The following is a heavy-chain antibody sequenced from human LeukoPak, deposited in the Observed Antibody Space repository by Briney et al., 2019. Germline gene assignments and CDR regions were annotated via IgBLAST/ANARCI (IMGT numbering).Heavy chain of an antibody. CDR3: ARDLLVPAAMYGY. D-gene: IGHD2-2*01. Sequence: GGSLRLSCAVSGFTFSSYWMHWVRQAPGKGLVWVSRINSDGRRTTYAESVKGRFTISRDNAKNTLYLQMNSLRAEDTAVYYCARDLLVPAAMYGYWGQGTLVTVSS. CDR1: GFTFSSYW. J-gene: IGHJ4*02. V-gene: IGHV3-74*01. CDR2: INSDGRRT.